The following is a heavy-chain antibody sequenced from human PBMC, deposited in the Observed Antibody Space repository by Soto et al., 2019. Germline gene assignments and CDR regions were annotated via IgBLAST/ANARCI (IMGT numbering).Heavy chain of an antibody. V-gene: IGHV4-59*01. D-gene: IGHD2-15*01. CDR3: VGEKNHPSRGLYFYGMDV. Sequence: SETLSLTCTISGGSINDYYWNWIRQSPGRGLEWIAYRYYSGSTNYNPSLGSRVTISLDTSKKQFSLKLSSVTDADTAIYYCVGEKNHPSRGLYFYGMDVWGQGTTVTVSS. J-gene: IGHJ6*02. CDR1: GGSINDYY. CDR2: RYYSGST.